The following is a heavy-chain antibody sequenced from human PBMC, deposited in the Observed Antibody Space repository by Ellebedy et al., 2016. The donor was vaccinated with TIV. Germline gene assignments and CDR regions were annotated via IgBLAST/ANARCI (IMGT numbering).Heavy chain of an antibody. J-gene: IGHJ4*02. Sequence: GGSLRLSCAASEFILSNYDIHWVRQAPGKGLEWMAVISYNGSIQFYADSVKGRFTISRDNSKNSVYLQINNLRVEDTAVYYCARENWYNDYWGQGTLVTVSS. CDR2: ISYNGSIQ. CDR1: EFILSNYD. D-gene: IGHD1/OR15-1a*01. CDR3: ARENWYNDY. V-gene: IGHV3-30*12.